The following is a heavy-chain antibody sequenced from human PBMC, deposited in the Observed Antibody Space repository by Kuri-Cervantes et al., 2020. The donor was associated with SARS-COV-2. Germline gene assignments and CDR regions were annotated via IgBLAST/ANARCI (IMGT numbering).Heavy chain of an antibody. CDR3: AKEKGNTFGFDS. CDR1: GGTFSTHV. V-gene: IGHV1-69*13. D-gene: IGHD3-16*01. Sequence: SVKVSCKASGGTFSTHVFSWVRQVPGQGLEWMGGISPLFGRSKSAQNFQGRLTITADESASIVYTELNNLRSDDTAVYYCAKEKGNTFGFDSWGQGTLVTVSS. CDR2: ISPLFGRS. J-gene: IGHJ4*02.